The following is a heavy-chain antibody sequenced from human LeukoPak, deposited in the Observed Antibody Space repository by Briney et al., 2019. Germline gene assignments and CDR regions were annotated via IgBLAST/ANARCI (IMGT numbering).Heavy chain of an antibody. CDR1: GFTFSSYA. V-gene: IGHV3-23*01. Sequence: PGGSLRLSCAASGFTFSSYAMSWVRQAPGKGLEWVSAISGSGGSTYYADSVKGRFTISRDNSKNTLYLQMNSLRAEDTAVYYCAKCFMGAAGTPYYFDYWGQGTLVTVSS. J-gene: IGHJ4*02. D-gene: IGHD6-13*01. CDR3: AKCFMGAAGTPYYFDY. CDR2: ISGSGGST.